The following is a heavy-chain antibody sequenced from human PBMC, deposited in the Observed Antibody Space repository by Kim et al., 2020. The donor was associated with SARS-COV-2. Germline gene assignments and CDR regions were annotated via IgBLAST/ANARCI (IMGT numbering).Heavy chain of an antibody. V-gene: IGHV3-15*01. CDR3: TTPLQATYYYGSGEDVAVDY. D-gene: IGHD3-10*01. J-gene: IGHJ4*02. Sequence: GGSLRLSCAASGFTFSNAWMSWVRQAPGKGLEWVGRIKSKTDGGTTDYAAPVKGRFTISRDDSKNTLYLQMNSLKTEDTAVYYCTTPLQATYYYGSGEDVAVDYWGQGTLVTVSS. CDR1: GFTFSNAW. CDR2: IKSKTDGGTT.